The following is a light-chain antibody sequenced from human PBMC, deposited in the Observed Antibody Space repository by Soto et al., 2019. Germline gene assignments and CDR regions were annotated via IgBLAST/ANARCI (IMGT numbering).Light chain of an antibody. V-gene: IGLV2-14*03. Sequence: QSVLSQPASVSGSAGQSITIACTGTSSDVGGYNYVSWYQQHPGKAPKLMIYDVSNRPSGVSNRFSGSKSGNTASLTISGLQAEDEADYYCSSYSSTNTHVFVTGTKLTLL. CDR1: SSDVGGYNY. CDR3: SSYSSTNTHV. J-gene: IGLJ1*01. CDR2: DVS.